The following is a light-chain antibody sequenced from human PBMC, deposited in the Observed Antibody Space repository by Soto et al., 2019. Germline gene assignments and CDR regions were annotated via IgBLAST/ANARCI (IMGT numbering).Light chain of an antibody. CDR2: GAS. J-gene: IGKJ3*01. V-gene: IGKV3-15*01. Sequence: EIVMTQSPATLSVSPGEMATLSCRASQSVSSNLAWYQQKPGQAPRLLIYGASTRATGIPARFSGSGSGTEFTLTISSLQSEDFAVYYCQQYNNWPPGVTFGHGNKVDIK. CDR1: QSVSSN. CDR3: QQYNNWPPGVT.